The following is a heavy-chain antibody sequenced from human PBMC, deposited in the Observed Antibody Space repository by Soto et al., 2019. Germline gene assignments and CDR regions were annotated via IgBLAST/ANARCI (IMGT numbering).Heavy chain of an antibody. CDR3: AKLRYYDSSGLLHDY. CDR2: ISYDGSNK. CDR1: GFTFSSYG. J-gene: IGHJ4*02. V-gene: IGHV3-30*18. Sequence: GGSLRLSCAASGFTFSSYGMHWVRQAPGKGLEWVAVISYDGSNKYYADSVKGRFTISRDNSKNTLYLQMNSLRAEDTAVYYCAKLRYYDSSGLLHDYWGQGTLVTVSS. D-gene: IGHD3-22*01.